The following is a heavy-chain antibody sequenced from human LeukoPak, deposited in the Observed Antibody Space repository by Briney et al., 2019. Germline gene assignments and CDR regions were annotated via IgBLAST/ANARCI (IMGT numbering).Heavy chain of an antibody. D-gene: IGHD1-1*01. J-gene: IGHJ3*01. Sequence: ASVKVSCKASGYTFTGYYIHWVRQAPGQGPEWMGWIMGWINPNSGGTNYAQKFQGRVTMTRDTSISTVYMEVRSLRSDDTALYYCARVDGNWVSRPFDLWGQGTMVTVSS. V-gene: IGHV1-2*02. CDR1: GYTFTGYY. CDR3: ARVDGNWVSRPFDL. CDR2: WIMGWINPNSGGT.